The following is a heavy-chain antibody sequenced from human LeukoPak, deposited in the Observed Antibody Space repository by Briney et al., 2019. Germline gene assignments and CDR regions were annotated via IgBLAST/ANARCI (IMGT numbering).Heavy chain of an antibody. CDR2: IYHSGST. J-gene: IGHJ1*01. CDR3: ARGGAARLHFQN. CDR1: GGSFSGYY. Sequence: SETLSLTCAVYGGSFSGYYWSWIRQPPGKGLEWIGYIYHSGSTNYNPSLQSRVTISVDTSKNQFSLNLNSVTAADTAVYYCARGGAARLHFQNWGQGTLVTVSS. V-gene: IGHV4-59*01. D-gene: IGHD6-6*01.